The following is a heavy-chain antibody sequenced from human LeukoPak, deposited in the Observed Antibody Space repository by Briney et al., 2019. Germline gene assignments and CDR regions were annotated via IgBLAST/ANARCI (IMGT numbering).Heavy chain of an antibody. CDR1: GGSFSGYY. V-gene: IGHV4-34*01. CDR2: INHSGCT. J-gene: IGHJ5*02. Sequence: SETLSLTCAVYGGSFSGYYWSWIRQPPGKGLEWIGEINHSGCTNYNPSLKSRVTISVDTSKNQFSLKLSSVTAADTAVYYCARGFRRMYSSSSFWFGPWGQGTLVTVSS. D-gene: IGHD6-6*01. CDR3: ARGFRRMYSSSSFWFGP.